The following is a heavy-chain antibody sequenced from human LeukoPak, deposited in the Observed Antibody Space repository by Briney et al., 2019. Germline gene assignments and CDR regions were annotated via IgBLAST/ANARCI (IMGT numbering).Heavy chain of an antibody. J-gene: IGHJ6*02. CDR1: GFTFSSYA. CDR3: AKGEVVPAAIYGMDV. D-gene: IGHD2-2*02. CDR2: ISGSGGST. V-gene: IGHV3-23*01. Sequence: GGSLRLSCAASGFTFSSYAMSWVRQAPGKGLEWVSAISGSGGSTYYADSVKGRLTISRDNSKNTLYLQMNSLRGEDTAVYYCAKGEVVPAAIYGMDVWGQGTTVTVS.